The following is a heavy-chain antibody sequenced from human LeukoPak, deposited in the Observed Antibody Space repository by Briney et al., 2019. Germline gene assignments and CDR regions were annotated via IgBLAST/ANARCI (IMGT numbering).Heavy chain of an antibody. CDR2: ISYDGSNK. J-gene: IGHJ6*02. CDR3: ARGSPIVVVVAATLTKNYYYYGMDV. CDR1: GFTFSSYA. Sequence: GGSLRLSCAASGFTFSSYAMHWVRQAPGKRLEWVAVISYDGSNKYYADSVKGRFTISRDNSKNTLYLQMNSLRAEDTAVYYCARGSPIVVVVAATLTKNYYYYGMDVWGQGTTVTVSS. V-gene: IGHV3-30-3*01. D-gene: IGHD2-15*01.